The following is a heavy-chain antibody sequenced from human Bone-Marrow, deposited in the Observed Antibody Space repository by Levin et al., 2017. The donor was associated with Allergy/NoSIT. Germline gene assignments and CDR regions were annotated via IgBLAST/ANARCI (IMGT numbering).Heavy chain of an antibody. CDR2: TCYKSKWYN. CDR1: GASVSSNSAA. V-gene: IGHV6-1*01. Sequence: NPSETLSLTCAISGASVSSNSAAWTWIRQSPSRGLEWLGRTCYKSKWYNLYAISVKSRITINADTSRNQFSLHLNSVTPEDTAVYYCARDWGGAGAVAGKNDAFDIWGQGTMVTVSS. J-gene: IGHJ3*02. D-gene: IGHD6-19*01. CDR3: ARDWGGAGAVAGKNDAFDI.